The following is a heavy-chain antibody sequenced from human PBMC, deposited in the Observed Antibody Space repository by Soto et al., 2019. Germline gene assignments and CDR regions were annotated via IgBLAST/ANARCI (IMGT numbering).Heavy chain of an antibody. V-gene: IGHV3-53*01. D-gene: IGHD6-13*01. CDR2: IYTGGST. CDR3: ARDNSSSWYGQTNWFDP. J-gene: IGHJ5*02. Sequence: GGSLRLSCAASGFTVSSDDMSWVRQAPGKGLEWVSVIYTGGSTYYADSVKGRFTISRDNSKNTLYLQMNSLRAEDTAVYYCARDNSSSWYGQTNWFDPWGQGTLVTVSS. CDR1: GFTVSSDD.